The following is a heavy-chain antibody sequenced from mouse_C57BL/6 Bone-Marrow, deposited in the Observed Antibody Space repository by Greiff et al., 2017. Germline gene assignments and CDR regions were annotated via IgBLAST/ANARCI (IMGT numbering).Heavy chain of an antibody. CDR3: ARDMITTVYYYAMDY. Sequence: QVQLQQPGAELVKPGASVKMSCKASGYTFTSYWITWVKQRPGQGLEWIGDIYPGSGSTNYNEKFKSKATLTVDTSSSTAYMQLSSLTSEDSAVYDCARDMITTVYYYAMDYWGQGTSVTVSS. CDR2: IYPGSGST. D-gene: IGHD2-4*01. V-gene: IGHV1-55*01. CDR1: GYTFTSYW. J-gene: IGHJ4*01.